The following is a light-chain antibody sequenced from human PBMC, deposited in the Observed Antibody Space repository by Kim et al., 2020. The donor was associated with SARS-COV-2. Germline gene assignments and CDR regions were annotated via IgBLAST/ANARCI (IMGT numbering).Light chain of an antibody. CDR3: QQYNDGPCT. CDR2: SAS. CDR1: QSVSSS. Sequence: SVSPGERVSHSYRASQSVSSSLAWYQQKPGQAPRLLIYSASIRAAGIPARFSGSGSGTEFILTISILQSEDIAVYYCQQYNDGPCTFGQGTKLEIK. V-gene: IGKV3D-15*03. J-gene: IGKJ2*02.